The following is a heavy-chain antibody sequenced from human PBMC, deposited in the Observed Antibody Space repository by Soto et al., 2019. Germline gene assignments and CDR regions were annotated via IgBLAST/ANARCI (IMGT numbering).Heavy chain of an antibody. CDR3: AKDADIVVVVAATHFDY. CDR2: ISGSGGST. J-gene: IGHJ4*02. Sequence: PGGSLRLSCAASGFTFSSYAMSWVRQAPGKGLEWVSAISGSGGSTYYADSVKGRFTISRDNSKNTLYLQMNSLRAEDTAVYYCAKDADIVVVVAATHFDYWGQGTLVTVSS. V-gene: IGHV3-23*01. D-gene: IGHD2-15*01. CDR1: GFTFSSYA.